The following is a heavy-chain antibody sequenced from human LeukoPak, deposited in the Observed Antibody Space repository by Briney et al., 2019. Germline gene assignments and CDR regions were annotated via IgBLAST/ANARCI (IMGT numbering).Heavy chain of an antibody. Sequence: PGGSLRLSCASSGFIFSNYAMSWVRQAPGKGLEWVSSISGSDSAAYYADSVKGRFTISRDNSKNTLCLQMNSLRAEDTAVYYCAKQLGYCSDGSCYFPHWGQGTLVTVSS. CDR3: AKQLGYCSDGSCYFPH. CDR1: GFIFSNYA. CDR2: ISGSDSAA. D-gene: IGHD2-15*01. V-gene: IGHV3-23*01. J-gene: IGHJ1*01.